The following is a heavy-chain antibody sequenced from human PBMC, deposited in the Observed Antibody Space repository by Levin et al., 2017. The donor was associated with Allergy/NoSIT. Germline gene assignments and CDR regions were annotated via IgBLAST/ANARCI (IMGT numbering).Heavy chain of an antibody. Sequence: SCAASGFTFSSYAMHWVRQAPGKGLEWVAVIWYDGRNKYYVDSVKGRFTVSRDNSKNTLYLQMYSLRAEDTAVYYCARDRTAYSGDWYPSALDNWGQGTLVTVSP. CDR1: GFTFSSYA. V-gene: IGHV3-33*01. CDR2: IWYDGRNK. J-gene: IGHJ4*02. CDR3: ARDRTAYSGDWYPSALDN. D-gene: IGHD2-21*02.